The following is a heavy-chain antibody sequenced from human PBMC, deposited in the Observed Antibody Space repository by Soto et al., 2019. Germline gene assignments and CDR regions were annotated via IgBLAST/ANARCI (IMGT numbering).Heavy chain of an antibody. J-gene: IGHJ4*02. Sequence: VDSLKISGKGSGYSFAGYWITWVRQKPGKGLEWMGRIDPSDSQTYYSPSFRGHVTMSFTKSITTVFLQWSSLRASDTAMYYCARQIYDSDTGPTFQYYFKSGGRGITGNVS. V-gene: IGHV5-10-1*01. CDR2: IDPSDSQT. CDR3: ARQIYDSDTGPTFQYYFKS. D-gene: IGHD3-22*01. CDR1: GYSFAGYW.